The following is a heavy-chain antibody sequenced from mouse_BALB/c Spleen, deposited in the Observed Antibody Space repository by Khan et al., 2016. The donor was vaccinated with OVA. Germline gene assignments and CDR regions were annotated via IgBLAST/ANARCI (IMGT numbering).Heavy chain of an antibody. CDR2: ILPGRGST. Sequence: QVQLQQSGAELMKPGASVKIACKATGYTFSSYWIEWVKQRPGHGLEWIGEILPGRGSTNYNEKFKGKATFTADTSSNTAYMQLSSLTSEDSAVXYCASGAGTTYGMDYWGQGTSVTVSS. J-gene: IGHJ4*01. CDR1: GYTFSSYW. CDR3: ASGAGTTYGMDY. V-gene: IGHV1-9*01. D-gene: IGHD2-12*01.